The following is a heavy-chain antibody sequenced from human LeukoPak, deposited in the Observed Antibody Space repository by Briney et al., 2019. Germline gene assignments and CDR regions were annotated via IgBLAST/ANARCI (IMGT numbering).Heavy chain of an antibody. CDR3: ARVRRGGDSRYFDY. CDR2: ISRLGDTI. J-gene: IGHJ4*02. CDR1: GFTFTDYF. D-gene: IGHD2-21*02. V-gene: IGHV3-11*01. Sequence: GGSLRLSCAASGFTFTDYFMGWIRQAPGKGLDWVSHISRLGDTIDYADSVKGRFTISRDNAKNSLFLQMNFLRAEDTAVYFCARVRRGGDSRYFDYWGQGALVTVSS.